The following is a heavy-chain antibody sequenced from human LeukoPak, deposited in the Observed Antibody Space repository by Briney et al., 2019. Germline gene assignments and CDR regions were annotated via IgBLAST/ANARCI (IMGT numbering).Heavy chain of an antibody. CDR3: AKLKDKELPPGAFDI. CDR2: ISYDGSNK. D-gene: IGHD2-15*01. Sequence: GGSLRLSCAASGSTFSSYAMHWVRQAPGKGLEWVAVISYDGSNKYYADSVKGRFTISRDNSKNTLYLQMNSLRAEDTAVYYCAKLKDKELPPGAFDIWGQGTMVTVPS. V-gene: IGHV3-30-3*02. J-gene: IGHJ3*02. CDR1: GSTFSSYA.